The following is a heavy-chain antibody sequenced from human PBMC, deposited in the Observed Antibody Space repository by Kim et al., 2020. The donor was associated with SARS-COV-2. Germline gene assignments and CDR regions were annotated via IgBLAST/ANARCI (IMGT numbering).Heavy chain of an antibody. J-gene: IGHJ6*02. V-gene: IGHV4-39*07. D-gene: IGHD2-15*01. CDR2: IYYSGST. CDR3: AREDIVVVVADYYYGMDV. CDR1: GGSISSSSYY. Sequence: SETLSLTCTVSGGSISSSSYYWGWIRQPPGKGLEWIGSIYYSGSTYYNPSLKSRVTISVDTSKNQFSLKLSSVTAADTAVYYCAREDIVVVVADYYYGMDVSGQGTTVTVSS.